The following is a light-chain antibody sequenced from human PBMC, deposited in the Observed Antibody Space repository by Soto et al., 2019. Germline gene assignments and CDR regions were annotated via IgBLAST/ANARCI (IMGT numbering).Light chain of an antibody. Sequence: EIVLTQSPDTLSLFPGERATLSCRASQSVSNTYLAWYQQKPGQAPRPLISAASTSAPGTPDRFSGSGSGTDFTLTISRLEPEDFAIYYCQQYGSSRWTFGQGTKVEIK. CDR1: QSVSNTY. J-gene: IGKJ1*01. CDR3: QQYGSSRWT. V-gene: IGKV3-20*01. CDR2: AAS.